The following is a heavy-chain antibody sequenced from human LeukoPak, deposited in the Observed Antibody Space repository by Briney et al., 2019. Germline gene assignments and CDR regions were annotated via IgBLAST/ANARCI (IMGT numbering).Heavy chain of an antibody. CDR2: IYTSGST. V-gene: IGHV4-4*07. J-gene: IGHJ4*02. Sequence: SETLSLTCTVSGGSISSYYWSWIRQPAGKGLEWIGRIYTSGSTNYNPSLKSRVTMSVDTSKNQFSLKLSSVTAADTAVYYCARGYGYSTKTSLDYWGQGTLVTVSS. CDR1: GGSISSYY. CDR3: ARGYGYSTKTSLDY. D-gene: IGHD5-24*01.